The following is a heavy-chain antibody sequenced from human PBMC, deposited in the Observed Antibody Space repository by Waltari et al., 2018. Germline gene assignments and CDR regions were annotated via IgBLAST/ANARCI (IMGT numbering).Heavy chain of an antibody. Sequence: QVQLVQSGAEVKKPGSSVKVSCKASGGTFSSYAISWVRQAPGQGLEWMGGIIPIFGTANYAQKFQGRVTITTEESTSTAYMELSSLRSEDTAVYYCARAYYYDSSGYLYYFDYWGQGTLVTVSS. CDR1: GGTFSSYA. J-gene: IGHJ4*02. CDR2: IIPIFGTA. CDR3: ARAYYYDSSGYLYYFDY. D-gene: IGHD3-22*01. V-gene: IGHV1-69*05.